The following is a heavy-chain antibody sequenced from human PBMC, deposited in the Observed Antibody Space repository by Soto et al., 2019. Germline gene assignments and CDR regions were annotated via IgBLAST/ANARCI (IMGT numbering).Heavy chain of an antibody. Sequence: PGGSLRLSCSASGFTFNTYAMHWVRQSPGKGLEYVSAITASGGKTYYADSVKGRFTTSRDNSKNTLYLQMNSLRTEDSAVYFCAKGKEQWLITGFDIWGQGAMVTVSS. CDR1: GFTFNTYA. V-gene: IGHV3-64D*08. CDR3: AKGKEQWLITGFDI. J-gene: IGHJ3*02. CDR2: ITASGGKT. D-gene: IGHD6-19*01.